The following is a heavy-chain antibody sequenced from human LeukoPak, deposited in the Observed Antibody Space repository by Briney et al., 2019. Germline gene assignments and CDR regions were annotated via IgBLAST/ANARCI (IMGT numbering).Heavy chain of an antibody. D-gene: IGHD3-22*01. CDR2: ISGSGGST. CDR1: GLTFKNYA. CDR3: AKATRGRITMIVVVITGYYFDY. J-gene: IGHJ4*02. Sequence: GGSLRLSCAASGLTFKNYAMTWVRQAPGKGLEWVSAISGSGGSTYYADSVKGRFTISRDNSKNTLYLQMNSLRAEDTAVYYCAKATRGRITMIVVVITGYYFDYWGQGTLVTVSS. V-gene: IGHV3-23*01.